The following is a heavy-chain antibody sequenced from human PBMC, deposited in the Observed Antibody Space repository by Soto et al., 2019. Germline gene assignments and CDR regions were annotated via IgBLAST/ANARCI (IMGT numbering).Heavy chain of an antibody. CDR2: INPLPTSGST. V-gene: IGHV1-46*01. CDR1: GYIFTNYY. D-gene: IGHD6-13*01. J-gene: IGHJ4*02. CDR3: ARDLAAAAY. Sequence: QVQLVQSGAEVKKPGASVKVSGKAPGYIFTNYYIHWVRQAPGQGLEWMAIINPLPTSGSTTYAQKFQGRVTVTRDTSTSTVYLELSSLRSDDTAVYYCARDLAAAAYWGQGTLVTVSS.